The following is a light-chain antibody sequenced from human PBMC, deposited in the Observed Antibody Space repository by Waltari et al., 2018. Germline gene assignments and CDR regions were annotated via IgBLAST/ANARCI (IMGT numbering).Light chain of an antibody. CDR1: QDIRSY. CDR2: AAS. CDR3: QNYFTYPLT. V-gene: IGKV1-8*01. Sequence: AVRLTQSPSSFSASTGDRVTITCRASQDIRSYLAWYQQKPGKAPKLLMYAASTLQSGVPSRFSGSGSGTDFTLTISGLQSEDFATYYCQNYFTYPLTFGQGTKVEIK. J-gene: IGKJ1*01.